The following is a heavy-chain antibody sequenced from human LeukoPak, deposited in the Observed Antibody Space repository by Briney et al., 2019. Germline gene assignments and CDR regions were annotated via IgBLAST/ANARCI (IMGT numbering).Heavy chain of an antibody. CDR3: ARGDDSGYYDYFDY. Sequence: GGSLRLSCSASGFTVDSNYLSWVRQAPGKGLEWVSTIYTGGNTYYAASVKGRFTISRDFSKNTVFLHMNSLRAEDTAMYYCARGDDSGYYDYFDYWGQGALVTVSS. V-gene: IGHV3-53*01. CDR1: GFTVDSNY. D-gene: IGHD3-22*01. CDR2: IYTGGNT. J-gene: IGHJ4*02.